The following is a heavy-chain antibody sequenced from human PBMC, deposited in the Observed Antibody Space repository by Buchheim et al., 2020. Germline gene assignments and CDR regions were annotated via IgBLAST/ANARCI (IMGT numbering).Heavy chain of an antibody. D-gene: IGHD3-22*01. V-gene: IGHV3-30*04. Sequence: QVQLVESGGGVVQPGRSLRLSCAASGFTFSSYAMHWVRQAPGKGLEWVAVISYDGSNKYYEDSVKGRLPFSRDNSKNTLYLQMNSLRAEDTAVYYCARDGAYITIIVSYGMDVWGQGTT. CDR3: ARDGAYITIIVSYGMDV. CDR1: GFTFSSYA. CDR2: ISYDGSNK. J-gene: IGHJ6*02.